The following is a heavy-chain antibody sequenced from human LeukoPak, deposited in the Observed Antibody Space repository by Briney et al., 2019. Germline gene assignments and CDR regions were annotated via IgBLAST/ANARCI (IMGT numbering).Heavy chain of an antibody. CDR2: INPKSGAT. Sequence: ASVKVSCKASGYTFTGYYMHWGRQAPGQGLEWMGWINPKSGATNYARKFQGRVTMTRDTSISTAYMELSRLRSDDTAVYYCARGYCSGGSCSDNGDYWGQGTLVTVSS. CDR3: ARGYCSGGSCSDNGDY. D-gene: IGHD2-15*01. V-gene: IGHV1-2*02. J-gene: IGHJ4*02. CDR1: GYTFTGYY.